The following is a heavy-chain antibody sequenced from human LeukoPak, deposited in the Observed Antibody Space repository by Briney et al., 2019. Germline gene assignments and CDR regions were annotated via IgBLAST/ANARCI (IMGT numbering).Heavy chain of an antibody. D-gene: IGHD6-6*01. CDR3: ARRNGQLVSSSYYHYGMDV. V-gene: IGHV4-39*01. J-gene: IGHJ6*02. Sequence: SETLSLTCTVSGGSISSSNYYWGWIRQPPGKGLEWIGSIYYSGSTYYNPSLKSRVTISVDTSRTQFSLKLSSVTAADTAVYYCARRNGQLVSSSYYHYGMDVWGQGTTVTVSS. CDR2: IYYSGST. CDR1: GGSISSSNYY.